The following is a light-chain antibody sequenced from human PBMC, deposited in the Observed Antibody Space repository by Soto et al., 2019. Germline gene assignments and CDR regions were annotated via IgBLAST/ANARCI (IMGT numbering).Light chain of an antibody. CDR1: QSVSSNY. J-gene: IGKJ4*01. V-gene: IGKV3-20*01. Sequence: EIVLTQSPGTLSLSPGESATLSCRASQSVSSNYLAWYQQKPGQAPRLLIYGASSRATGIPDRFSGSGSGTDFTLTISRLESEDFAVYYCQQYGGSPRVTFGGGTKVEIK. CDR2: GAS. CDR3: QQYGGSPRVT.